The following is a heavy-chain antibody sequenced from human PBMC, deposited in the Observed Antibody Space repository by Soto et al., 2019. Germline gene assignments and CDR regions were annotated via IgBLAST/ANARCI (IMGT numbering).Heavy chain of an antibody. V-gene: IGHV1-46*01. CDR1: GYTFTSYY. Sequence: ASVKVSCKASGYTFTSYYMHWVRQAPGQGLEWMGIINPSGGSTIYAQKFQGRVTMTEDSSTDTAYMELSSLRSEDTAVYYCATGTFRDGYNFDYWGQGTLVTVSS. CDR2: INPSGGST. CDR3: ATGTFRDGYNFDY. D-gene: IGHD5-12*01. J-gene: IGHJ4*02.